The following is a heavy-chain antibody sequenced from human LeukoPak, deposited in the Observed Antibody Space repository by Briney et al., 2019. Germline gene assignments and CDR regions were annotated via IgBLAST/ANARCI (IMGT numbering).Heavy chain of an antibody. CDR2: IYYSGSS. V-gene: IGHV4-39*07. CDR1: GGSIRSSSYY. J-gene: IGHJ3*02. CDR3: ARDHAVVVKGFDI. Sequence: SETLSLTCTVSGGSIRSSSYYWGWIRQPPGKGLEWIGSIYYSGSSYYNPSLKSRVTISVDTSKNQFSLQLNSVTPEDTAVYYCARDHAVVVKGFDIWGQGTMVTVSS. D-gene: IGHD3-22*01.